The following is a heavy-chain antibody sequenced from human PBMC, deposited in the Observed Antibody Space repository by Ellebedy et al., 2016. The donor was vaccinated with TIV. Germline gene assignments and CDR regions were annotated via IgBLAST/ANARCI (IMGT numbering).Heavy chain of an antibody. CDR1: GFTFSGYW. CDR2: IKEDGSEK. Sequence: GGSLRLXCAASGFTFSGYWISWVRQAPGKGLEWVANIKEDGSEKYYVDSVKGRFTISRDNAKNSLYLQMDTLRAEDTAIYYCAKDRGSGGGSVFHIWGQGTMITVSS. V-gene: IGHV3-7*05. J-gene: IGHJ3*02. CDR3: AKDRGSGGGSVFHI. D-gene: IGHD3-10*01.